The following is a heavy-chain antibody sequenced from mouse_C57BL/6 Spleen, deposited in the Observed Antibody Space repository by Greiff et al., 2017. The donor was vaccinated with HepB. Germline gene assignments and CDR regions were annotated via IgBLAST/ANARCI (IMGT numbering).Heavy chain of an antibody. V-gene: IGHV2-2*01. CDR1: GFSLTSYG. J-gene: IGHJ2*01. CDR2: IWSGGST. D-gene: IGHD2-3*01. Sequence: QVQLKESGPGLVQPSQSLSITCTVSGFSLTSYGVHWVRQSPGKGLEWLGVIWSGGSTAYNAAFISRLSISKDNSKSQVFFKMNSLQADDKAIYYCARTSYDHPFDYWGQGTTLTVSS. CDR3: ARTSYDHPFDY.